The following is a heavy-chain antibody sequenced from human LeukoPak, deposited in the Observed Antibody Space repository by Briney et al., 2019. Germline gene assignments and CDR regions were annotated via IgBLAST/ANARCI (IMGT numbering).Heavy chain of an antibody. J-gene: IGHJ4*02. V-gene: IGHV3-53*01. CDR1: GFTVGSSY. CDR2: IYGGGNT. D-gene: IGHD3-9*01. Sequence: PGGSLRLSCAASGFTVGSSYMNWVRQAPGKGLEWVSLIYGGGNTYYADSVKGRFTISRDNSKNTLYLQMNSLRAEDTAVYYCASPAAYYDILTGFDYWGQGTLVTVSS. CDR3: ASPAAYYDILTGFDY.